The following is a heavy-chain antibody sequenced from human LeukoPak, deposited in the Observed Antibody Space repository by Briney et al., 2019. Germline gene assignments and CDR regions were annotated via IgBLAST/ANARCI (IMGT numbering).Heavy chain of an antibody. CDR1: GFSFSTYG. Sequence: PGGSLRLSCAASGFSFSTYGMHWVRQAPGKGLEWVAFIRHDASSQYYADSVKGRFTISRDSSKDTLYLQMNSLRTEDTAVYFCAKDRLGFYGSARYYFDSWGQGSLVTVSS. V-gene: IGHV3-30*02. CDR2: IRHDASSQ. CDR3: AKDRLGFYGSARYYFDS. D-gene: IGHD3-10*01. J-gene: IGHJ4*02.